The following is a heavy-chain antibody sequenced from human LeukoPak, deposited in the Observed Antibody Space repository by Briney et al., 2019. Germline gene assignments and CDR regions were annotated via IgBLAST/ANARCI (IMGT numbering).Heavy chain of an antibody. V-gene: IGHV3-49*04. Sequence: GGSLRLSRTASGFTFGDYAMSWVRQAPGKGLEWVGFIRSKAYGGTTEYATSVKGRFTISRDDSKSIAYLQMNSLNTEDTAVYYCTRGDPGNDYWGQGTLVTVSS. D-gene: IGHD1-14*01. CDR1: GFTFGDYA. J-gene: IGHJ4*02. CDR2: IRSKAYGGTT. CDR3: TRGDPGNDY.